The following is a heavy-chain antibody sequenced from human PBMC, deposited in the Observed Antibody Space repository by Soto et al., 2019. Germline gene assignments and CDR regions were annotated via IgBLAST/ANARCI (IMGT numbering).Heavy chain of an antibody. CDR3: AREKGVTLFDY. CDR2: IYYSGST. V-gene: IGHV4-61*01. J-gene: IGHJ4*02. Sequence: SETLSLTCTVSGGSVSSRSYYWSWIRQPPGKGLEWIGYIYYSGSTNYNPSLKSRVTISVDTSKNQFSLKLSSVTAADTAVYYCAREKGVTLFDYWGQGTLVTVSS. D-gene: IGHD2-21*02. CDR1: GGSVSSRSYY.